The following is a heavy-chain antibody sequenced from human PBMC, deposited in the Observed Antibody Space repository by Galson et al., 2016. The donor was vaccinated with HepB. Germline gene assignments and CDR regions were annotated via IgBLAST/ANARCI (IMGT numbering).Heavy chain of an antibody. Sequence: SLRLSCAASGFIFSRYWMTWVRQAPGKGLEWVSAVSGSGFITYYADSVKGRYIISRANSKNTLYLQINSLRADDTAVYYCARELVIIGTTHWFDPWGQGTRVTVSS. CDR1: GFIFSRYW. CDR2: VSGSGFIT. J-gene: IGHJ5*02. D-gene: IGHD3-3*01. CDR3: ARELVIIGTTHWFDP. V-gene: IGHV3-23*01.